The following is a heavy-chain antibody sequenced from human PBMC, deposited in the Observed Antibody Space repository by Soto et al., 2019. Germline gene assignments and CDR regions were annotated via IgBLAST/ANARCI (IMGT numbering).Heavy chain of an antibody. J-gene: IGHJ6*02. CDR2: ISAYNGNT. V-gene: IGHV1-18*01. D-gene: IGHD3-10*01. Sequence: SVKVSCKASGYTFTRYGISWVRQAPGQGLEWMGWISAYNGNTNYAQKLQGRVTMTTDTSTSTAYMELRSLRSDDTAVYYCAREHRGFVAYYYYGMDVWGQGTTVTVSS. CDR1: GYTFTRYG. CDR3: AREHRGFVAYYYYGMDV.